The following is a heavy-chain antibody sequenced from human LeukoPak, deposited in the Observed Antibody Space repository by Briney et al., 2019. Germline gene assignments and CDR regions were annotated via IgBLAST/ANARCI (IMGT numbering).Heavy chain of an antibody. D-gene: IGHD3-3*01. CDR1: GFIFSTYW. V-gene: IGHV3-30*03. CDR2: ISYDGSKK. Sequence: GGSLRLSCAASGFIFSTYWMSWVRQAPGKGLEWVAVISYDGSKKCYADSVMGRFTISRDNSQNTLYMQMNSLTPEDTAVYYCARGLDTDFWSGRDYWGQGTLVTVSS. CDR3: ARGLDTDFWSGRDY. J-gene: IGHJ4*02.